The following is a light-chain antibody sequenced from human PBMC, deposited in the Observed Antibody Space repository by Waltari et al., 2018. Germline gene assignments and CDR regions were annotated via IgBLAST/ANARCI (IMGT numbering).Light chain of an antibody. CDR1: HDIRNY. CDR2: AAS. CDR3: QRYNAAPRT. V-gene: IGKV1-27*01. Sequence: DIQMPQSPSSLSASIGDRITITCRASHDIRNYLAWYQQKPGGVPKVLIYAASTLQAGVPTRFSGSGSGGDFTLTISSLQPEDVATYYCQRYNAAPRTFGQGTKVEIK. J-gene: IGKJ1*01.